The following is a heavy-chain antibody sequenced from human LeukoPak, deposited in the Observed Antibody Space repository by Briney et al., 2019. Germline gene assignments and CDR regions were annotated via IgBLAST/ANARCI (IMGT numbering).Heavy chain of an antibody. D-gene: IGHD3-10*01. V-gene: IGHV1-2*02. CDR1: GYTFTGYY. CDR3: ARDPYGNVGNWFDS. J-gene: IGHJ5*01. Sequence: GASVKVSCKASGYTFTGYYMHWVRQAPGQGLEWMGWINPNSGGTNYAQKFQGRVTMTRDTSISTAYMELSRLRSDDTAVYYCARDPYGNVGNWFDSWGQGTLVTVSS. CDR2: INPNSGGT.